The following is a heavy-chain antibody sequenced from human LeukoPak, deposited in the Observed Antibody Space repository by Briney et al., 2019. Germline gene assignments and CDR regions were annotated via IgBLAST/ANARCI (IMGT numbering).Heavy chain of an antibody. J-gene: IGHJ4*02. V-gene: IGHV3-72*01. CDR2: MRNKANGYTT. CDR1: GFTLSDYY. D-gene: IGHD3-22*01. CDR3: ARGREYSYDSSVYHDY. Sequence: GGSLRLSCAVSGFTLSDYYMDWVRQAPGKGLEWVGRMRNKANGYTTEYAASVKGGFSISRDDSKNSLYLQMNSLKTEDTAVYFCARGREYSYDSSVYHDYWGQGTLVTVSS.